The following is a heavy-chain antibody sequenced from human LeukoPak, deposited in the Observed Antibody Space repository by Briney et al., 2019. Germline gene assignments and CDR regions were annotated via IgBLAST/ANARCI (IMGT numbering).Heavy chain of an antibody. CDR3: AKEEQQLVPGAYYFDY. CDR2: ISGSGGST. D-gene: IGHD6-13*01. J-gene: IGHJ4*02. V-gene: IGHV3-23*01. Sequence: PGGSLRLSCAASGFTFSSYAMSWVRQAPGKGLEWVSAISGSGGSTYYADSVKGRFTISRDNSKNTLYLQMNSLRAEDTAVYYCAKEEQQLVPGAYYFDYWGQGTLVTVSS. CDR1: GFTFSSYA.